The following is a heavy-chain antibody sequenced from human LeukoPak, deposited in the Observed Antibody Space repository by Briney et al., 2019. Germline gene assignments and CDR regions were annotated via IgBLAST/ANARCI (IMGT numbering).Heavy chain of an antibody. CDR3: ARDGDCSGGSCYPDY. J-gene: IGHJ4*02. CDR2: INSDGSST. Sequence: GGSLRLSCAASGFTFSSYWMHWVRQAPGKGLVWVSRINSDGSSTSYADSVKGRFTISRDNAKNTLYLQMNSLRAEDTAVYYCARDGDCSGGSCYPDYWGQGTLVTVSS. V-gene: IGHV3-74*01. D-gene: IGHD2-15*01. CDR1: GFTFSSYW.